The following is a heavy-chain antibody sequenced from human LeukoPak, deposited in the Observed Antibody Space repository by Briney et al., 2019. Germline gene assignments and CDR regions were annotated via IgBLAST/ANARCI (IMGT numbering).Heavy chain of an antibody. V-gene: IGHV3-30-3*01. D-gene: IGHD1-1*01. CDR1: GFTFSSYA. Sequence: PGGSLRLSCAASGFTFSSYAMHWVRQAPGKGLEWVAVISYDGSTKYYADSVKGRFTISRDNSKNTLYLQMNSLRAEDTAVYYCARGASTGTTYFDYWGQGTLVTVSS. CDR3: ARGASTGTTYFDY. CDR2: ISYDGSTK. J-gene: IGHJ4*02.